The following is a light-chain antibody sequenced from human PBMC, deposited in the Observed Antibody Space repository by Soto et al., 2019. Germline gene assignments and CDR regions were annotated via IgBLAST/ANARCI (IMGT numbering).Light chain of an antibody. Sequence: QSVLTQPPSVSAAPGQKVTISCSGGSSNIGNNYVSWYQQVPGTAPKLLIYDNNQRPSGIPDRFSGSKSGTSATLGITGLQTGDEADYYCGTWDSSLSDVYVVFGEGTKLTVL. V-gene: IGLV1-51*01. CDR2: DNN. J-gene: IGLJ2*01. CDR3: GTWDSSLSDVYVV. CDR1: SSNIGNNY.